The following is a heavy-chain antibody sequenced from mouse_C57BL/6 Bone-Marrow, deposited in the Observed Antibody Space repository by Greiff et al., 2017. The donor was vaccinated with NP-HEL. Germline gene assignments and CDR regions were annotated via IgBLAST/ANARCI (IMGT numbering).Heavy chain of an antibody. CDR3: ARGRIRRVYYAMDY. V-gene: IGHV1-64*01. CDR2: IHPTSGST. J-gene: IGHJ4*01. Sequence: VQLQQPGAELVKPGASVKLSCKASGYTFTSYWMHWVKQRPGQGLEWIGMIHPTSGSTNYNEKFKSKATLTVDKSSSTAYMQLSSLTSEDSAVYYCARGRIRRVYYAMDYWGQGTSVTVSS. D-gene: IGHD2-12*01. CDR1: GYTFTSYW.